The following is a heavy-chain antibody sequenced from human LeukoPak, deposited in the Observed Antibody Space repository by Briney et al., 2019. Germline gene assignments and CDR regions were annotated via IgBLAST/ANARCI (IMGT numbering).Heavy chain of an antibody. J-gene: IGHJ5*02. CDR2: INWNGGNT. CDR1: GFTFDDYG. Sequence: PGGSLRLSCAASGFTFDDYGMSWVRQGPGKGLEWVSGINWNGGNTGYADSVKGRFTTFRDNAKNSLYLEMDSLRVEDTALYYCARTSDGNWFDPWGQGTLVTVSS. D-gene: IGHD1-26*01. CDR3: ARTSDGNWFDP. V-gene: IGHV3-20*04.